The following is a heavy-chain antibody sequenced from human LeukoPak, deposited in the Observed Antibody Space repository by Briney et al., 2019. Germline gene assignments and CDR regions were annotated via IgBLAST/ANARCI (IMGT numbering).Heavy chain of an antibody. CDR1: GFTFSSYD. Sequence: GGSLRLSCAASGFTFSSYDMHWVRQATGKGLEWVSAIGTAGDTYYPGSVKGRFTISRENAKNSLYPQMNSLRAGDTAVYYCARAHIAAAGTIVCYMDVWGKGTTVTVSS. V-gene: IGHV3-13*01. CDR3: ARAHIAAAGTIVCYMDV. J-gene: IGHJ6*03. D-gene: IGHD6-13*01. CDR2: IGTAGDT.